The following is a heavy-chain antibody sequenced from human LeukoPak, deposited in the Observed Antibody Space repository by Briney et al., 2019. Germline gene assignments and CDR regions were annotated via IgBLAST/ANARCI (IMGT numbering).Heavy chain of an antibody. CDR3: ARVVGPDYGGNYEEVAAAFDAFDI. D-gene: IGHD4-23*01. J-gene: IGHJ3*02. CDR2: INHSGST. V-gene: IGHV4-34*01. CDR1: GGSFSGYY. Sequence: PSETLSLTCAVYGGSFSGYYWSWIRQPPGKGLEWIGEINHSGSTNYNPPLKSRVTISVDTSKNQFSLKLSSVTAADTAVYYCARVVGPDYGGNYEEVAAAFDAFDIWGQGTMVTVSS.